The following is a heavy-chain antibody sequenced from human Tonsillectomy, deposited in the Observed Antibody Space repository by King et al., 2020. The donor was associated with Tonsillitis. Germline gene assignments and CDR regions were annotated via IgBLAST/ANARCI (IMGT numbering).Heavy chain of an antibody. J-gene: IGHJ4*02. Sequence: VPLQESGPGLVKPSETLSLTCTVSGGSISSYYWSWLRQPPGKGLEWIGYIYYSGSTNYNPSLKSRVTISVDTSKNQFSLKLSSVTAADTAVYYCARVHSGWYYFDYWGQGTLVTVSS. V-gene: IGHV4-59*01. CDR3: ARVHSGWYYFDY. D-gene: IGHD6-19*01. CDR2: IYYSGST. CDR1: GGSISSYY.